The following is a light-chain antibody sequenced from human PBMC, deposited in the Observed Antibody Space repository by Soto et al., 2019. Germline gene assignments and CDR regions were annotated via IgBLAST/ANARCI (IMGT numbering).Light chain of an antibody. J-gene: IGLJ1*01. CDR3: TSYTTSGTYV. CDR2: DVS. V-gene: IGLV2-14*03. Sequence: QSALTQPASVSGSPGQSIAVSCSGTSSDIGAYIHVSWYHQHPGKAPKLMIYDVSNRPSGVSDRFSGSKSGNTASLTISGLQAEDEADYYCTSYTTSGTYVFGAGTKLTVL. CDR1: SSDIGAYIH.